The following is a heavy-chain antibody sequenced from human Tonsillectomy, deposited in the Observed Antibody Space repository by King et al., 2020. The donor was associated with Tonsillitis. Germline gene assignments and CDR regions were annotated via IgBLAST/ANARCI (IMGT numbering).Heavy chain of an antibody. CDR1: GGSFNDYC. V-gene: IGHV4-34*01. D-gene: IGHD1-1*01. CDR2: INHGGST. CDR3: ARAKNWNDVLDY. J-gene: IGHJ4*02. Sequence: VQLQQWGAGLLKPSETLSLTCAVYGGSFNDYCWSWIRQPPGKGLEWIGEINHGGSTNYNPSLKSRVAISVDTSKNQFSLTLSSVTAADTAVYYCARAKNWNDVLDYWGQGTLVTVSS.